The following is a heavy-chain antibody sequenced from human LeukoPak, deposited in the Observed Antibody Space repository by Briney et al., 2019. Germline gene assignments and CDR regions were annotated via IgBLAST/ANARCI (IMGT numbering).Heavy chain of an antibody. CDR3: AKTDSRGRFDY. CDR1: GGSISSYY. D-gene: IGHD6-19*01. Sequence: SETLSLTCTVSGGSISSYYWSWIRQPPGKGLEWIGYIYYSGSTNYNPSLKSRVTISVDTSKNQFSLKLSSVTAADTAVYYCAKTDSRGRFDYWGQGTLVTVSS. V-gene: IGHV4-59*01. J-gene: IGHJ4*02. CDR2: IYYSGST.